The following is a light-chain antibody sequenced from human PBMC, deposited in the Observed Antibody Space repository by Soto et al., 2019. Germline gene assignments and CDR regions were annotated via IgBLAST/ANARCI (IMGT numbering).Light chain of an antibody. V-gene: IGKV1-5*03. Sequence: DIQMTQSPSTLSASVGDRVTITCRASQRISSWLAWYQQKPGKAPKLLIYKASSLESGVPSRFSGSGSGTEFTLTISSLQPDDFVTYYCQQYNSYALTFGGGTKVEIK. CDR1: QRISSW. J-gene: IGKJ4*01. CDR3: QQYNSYALT. CDR2: KAS.